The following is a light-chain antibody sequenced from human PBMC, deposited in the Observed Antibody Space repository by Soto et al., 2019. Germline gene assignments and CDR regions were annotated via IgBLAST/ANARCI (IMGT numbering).Light chain of an antibody. CDR3: SSYTTTFTWV. J-gene: IGLJ3*02. V-gene: IGLV2-14*01. CDR1: SSDVGGHNF. CDR2: GVS. Sequence: QYALTQPASVSGSPGQSITISCTGTSSDVGGHNFVSWHQQHPGKAPKFIIYGVSNRPSGVSDRFSGSKSGNTASLTISGLQAEDEADYYCSSYTTTFTWVFGGGTKLTVL.